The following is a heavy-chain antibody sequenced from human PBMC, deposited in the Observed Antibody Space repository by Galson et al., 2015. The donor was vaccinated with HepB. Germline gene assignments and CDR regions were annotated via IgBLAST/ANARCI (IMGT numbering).Heavy chain of an antibody. J-gene: IGHJ3*02. D-gene: IGHD6-13*01. CDR3: ARTISVIAAAARGAFDI. Sequence: SLRLSCAASGLTFSSYGMHWVRQAPGKGLEWVAVISYDGSNKYYADSVKGRFTISRDNSKNTLYLQMNSLRAEDTAVYYCARTISVIAAAARGAFDIWGQGTMVTVSS. V-gene: IGHV3-30*03. CDR1: GLTFSSYG. CDR2: ISYDGSNK.